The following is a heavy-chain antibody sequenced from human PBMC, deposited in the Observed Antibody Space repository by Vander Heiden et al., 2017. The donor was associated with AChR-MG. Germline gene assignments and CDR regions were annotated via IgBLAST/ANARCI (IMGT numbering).Heavy chain of an antibody. Sequence: QVHVVESGGGVVQPGRSLRPSCAASGFTFSRYAMHWVRQAPGKGLEWVAVISYDGTNKYYADSVKGRFTISRDNSKNTLYLQMTSLRAEDTAVYYCARDSDTTLVIYYYLDVWGKGTTVTVSS. D-gene: IGHD5-18*01. J-gene: IGHJ6*03. CDR2: ISYDGTNK. V-gene: IGHV3-30-3*01. CDR1: GFTFSRYA. CDR3: ARDSDTTLVIYYYLDV.